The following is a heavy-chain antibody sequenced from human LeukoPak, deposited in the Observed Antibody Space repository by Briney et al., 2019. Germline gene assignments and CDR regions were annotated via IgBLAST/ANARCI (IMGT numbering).Heavy chain of an antibody. D-gene: IGHD3-10*01. CDR1: GFIVSNHY. Sequence: GGSLRLSCAASGFIVSNHYMNWVRQAPGKGLEWVLVVYRGGTTYYTDSVKGRFTISRENSENTLYLQMNRLRAEDTAVYFCARNDGSGPYYYYGMDVWGQGTTVTVSS. V-gene: IGHV3-53*01. CDR3: ARNDGSGPYYYYGMDV. J-gene: IGHJ6*02. CDR2: VYRGGTT.